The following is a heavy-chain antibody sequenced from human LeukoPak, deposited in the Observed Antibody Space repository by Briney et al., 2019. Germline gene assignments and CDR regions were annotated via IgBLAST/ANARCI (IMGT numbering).Heavy chain of an antibody. J-gene: IGHJ6*03. V-gene: IGHV4-4*07. Sequence: SETLSLPCTVSGGSISSYYWSWIRQPAGKGLEWIGRIYTSGSTNYNPSLKSRVTMSVDTSKNQFSLKLSSVTAADTAVYYCARDHVVVPAAISYYYYYMDVWGKGTTVTVSS. CDR3: ARDHVVVPAAISYYYYYMDV. CDR2: IYTSGST. CDR1: GGSISSYY. D-gene: IGHD2-2*02.